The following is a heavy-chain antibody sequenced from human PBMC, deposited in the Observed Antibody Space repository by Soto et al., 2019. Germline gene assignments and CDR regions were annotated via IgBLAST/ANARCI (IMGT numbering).Heavy chain of an antibody. CDR3: ARGGSGWTRGGWLGP. Sequence: QMQLVQSGGGLVKPGGSLTLSCKASGFTFSDYYMIWVRQTPGKGLEWLSYISDSGSTIYYADSVRARFTIFRENAANSVYLQLDGLTDGDTAFYYCARGGSGWTRGGWLGPWGKGSVLTVSS. J-gene: IGHJ5*02. D-gene: IGHD6-25*01. CDR1: GFTFSDYY. CDR2: ISDSGSTI. V-gene: IGHV3-11*01.